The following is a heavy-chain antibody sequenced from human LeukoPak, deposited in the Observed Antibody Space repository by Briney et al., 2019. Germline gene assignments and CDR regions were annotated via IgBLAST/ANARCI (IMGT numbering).Heavy chain of an antibody. V-gene: IGHV4-39*01. D-gene: IGHD1-26*01. J-gene: IGHJ5*02. CDR1: GGSISNSSYY. Sequence: SETLSLTCTVSGGSISNSSYYWVWIRQPLGKGLEWIGSVYYSGSTYSNPSLKSRVTISIDTSKNQFSLNLSSVTAADTAVYYCARLKSGVGWFDPWGQGTLVTVSS. CDR3: ARLKSGVGWFDP. CDR2: VYYSGST.